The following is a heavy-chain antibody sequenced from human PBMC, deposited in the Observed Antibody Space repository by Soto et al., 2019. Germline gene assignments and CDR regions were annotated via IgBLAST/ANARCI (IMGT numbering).Heavy chain of an antibody. D-gene: IGHD3-22*01. Sequence: EVQLVESGGGLVQPGGSLRLSCVASGFTFSSYSMNWVRQAPGKGLEWVSNISSSSSTIYYADSVKGRFTISRDNGKNSLYLQMNSLRDEDTAVYYCARDSYYDSRGYCFDPWGQGTLVTVSS. CDR1: GFTFSSYS. CDR3: ARDSYYDSRGYCFDP. V-gene: IGHV3-48*02. CDR2: ISSSSSTI. J-gene: IGHJ5*02.